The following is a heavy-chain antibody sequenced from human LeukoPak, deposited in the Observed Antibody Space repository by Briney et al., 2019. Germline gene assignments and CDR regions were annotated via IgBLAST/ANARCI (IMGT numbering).Heavy chain of an antibody. V-gene: IGHV3-30*18. J-gene: IGHJ4*02. CDR2: ISYDGSNK. Sequence: PGGSLRLSCAASGFTFSSYGMHWVRQAPGKGLEWVAVISYDGSNKYYADSVKGRFTISRDNSKNTLYLQMNSLRAEDTAVYYCAKDRSPGRWGMTAMPPNSYYFDYWGQGTLVTVSS. D-gene: IGHD5-18*01. CDR3: AKDRSPGRWGMTAMPPNSYYFDY. CDR1: GFTFSSYG.